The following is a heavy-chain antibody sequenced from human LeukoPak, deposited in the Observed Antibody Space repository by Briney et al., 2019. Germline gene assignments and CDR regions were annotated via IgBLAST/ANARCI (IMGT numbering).Heavy chain of an antibody. D-gene: IGHD1-26*01. CDR1: GGSISSGDYY. J-gene: IGHJ6*03. Sequence: SQTLSLTCTVSGGSISSGDYYWSWIRQPPGKGLEWIGYIYYSGSNYYNPSLKSRVTISVDTSKNQFSLKLSSVTAADTAVYYCARGGRKLGATTGDYYYYMDVWGKGTTVTVSS. CDR3: ARGGRKLGATTGDYYYYMDV. CDR2: IYYSGSN. V-gene: IGHV4-30-4*08.